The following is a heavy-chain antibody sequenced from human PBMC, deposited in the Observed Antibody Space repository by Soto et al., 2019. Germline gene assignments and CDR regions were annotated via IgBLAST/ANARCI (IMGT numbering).Heavy chain of an antibody. Sequence: PGGSVRLSGSASRCTFSSYSMSWFRQAPGKGLEWVAASSGIGGSTYYADAEKGQCTISRDNSKNTRDLQINSLRAEDTAVYYCGTERKDGSYRDWRKGPLVPVSS. CDR3: GTERKDGSYRD. CDR2: SSGIGGST. J-gene: IGHJ4*02. D-gene: IGHD5-12*01. CDR1: RCTFSSYS. V-gene: IGHV3-23*01.